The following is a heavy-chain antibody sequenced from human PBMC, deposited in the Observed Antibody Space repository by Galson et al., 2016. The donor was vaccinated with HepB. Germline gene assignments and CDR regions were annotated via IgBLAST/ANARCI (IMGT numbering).Heavy chain of an antibody. V-gene: IGHV4-4*02. D-gene: IGHD1-1*01. CDR1: GGSINSTNW. J-gene: IGHJ6*02. CDR3: ARGDVGATLGRQYNHYYYWGMDV. CDR2: IYHTGST. Sequence: ETLSLTCAVSGGSINSTNWWSWVRQSPEKGLEWIGEIYHTGSTNYNPSLQSRVIISVDTSKNEFSLRLTSVTAADTAVYYCARGDVGATLGRQYNHYYYWGMDVWGQGTTVTVSS.